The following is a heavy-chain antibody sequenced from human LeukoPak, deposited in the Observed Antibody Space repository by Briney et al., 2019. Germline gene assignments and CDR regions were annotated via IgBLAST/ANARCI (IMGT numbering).Heavy chain of an antibody. CDR1: GGSISSYY. V-gene: IGHV4-4*07. CDR2: IYTSGST. D-gene: IGHD6-13*01. CDR3: ARDPTYSSSWYQSLLGAHFVY. J-gene: IGHJ4*02. Sequence: SETLSLTCTVTGGSISSYYWSWIRQPAGKGLEWIGRIYTSGSTNYNPSLKSRVTMSVDTSKNQFSLKLSSVTAADTAVYYCARDPTYSSSWYQSLLGAHFVYWGQGTLVTVSS.